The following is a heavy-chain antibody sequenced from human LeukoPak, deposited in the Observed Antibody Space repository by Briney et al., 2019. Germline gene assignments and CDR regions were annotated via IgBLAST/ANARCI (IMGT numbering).Heavy chain of an antibody. CDR1: GFTFSSYE. D-gene: IGHD3-22*01. CDR2: ISSSGSTI. J-gene: IGHJ3*02. V-gene: IGHV3-48*03. Sequence: GGSLRLSCAASGFTFSSYEMNWVRQAPGKGLEWVSHISSSGSTIYYADSVKGRFTISRDNAKNSLYLQMNSLRAEDTAVYYCASYYDSSGYHDIWGQGTMVTVSS. CDR3: ASYYDSSGYHDI.